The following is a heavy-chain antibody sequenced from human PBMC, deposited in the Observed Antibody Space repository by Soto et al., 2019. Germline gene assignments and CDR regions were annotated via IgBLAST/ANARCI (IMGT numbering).Heavy chain of an antibody. CDR2: ITGSGEST. CDR3: AKGITMIVVVIKDYGMDV. Sequence: PGGSLRLSCAASGFTFSSYAMNWVRQAPGKGLEWVSAITGSGESTYYTDSVKGRFTISRDNSKNTLYLQMNSLRAEDTAVYYCAKGITMIVVVIKDYGMDVWGQGTTVTVSS. D-gene: IGHD3-22*01. J-gene: IGHJ6*02. CDR1: GFTFSSYA. V-gene: IGHV3-23*01.